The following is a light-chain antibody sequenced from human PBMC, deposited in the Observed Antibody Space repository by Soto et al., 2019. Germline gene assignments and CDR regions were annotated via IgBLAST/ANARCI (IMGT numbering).Light chain of an antibody. CDR1: TSNIGRNT. V-gene: IGLV1-44*01. CDR3: AAWDDSLNGPV. Sequence: QSVLTQPPSVSGAPGQRVTISCSGSTSNIGRNTVNWYKQFPGTAPKLLIYRNNQRPSGVPDRFSGSKSGTSVSLAISGLQSEDEADYYCAAWDDSLNGPVFGGGTKLTVL. J-gene: IGLJ3*02. CDR2: RNN.